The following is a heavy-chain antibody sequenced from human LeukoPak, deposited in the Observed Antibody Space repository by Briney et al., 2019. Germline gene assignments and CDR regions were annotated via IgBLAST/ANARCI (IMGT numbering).Heavy chain of an antibody. CDR2: ISSSSSYI. CDR1: GFTFSSYS. V-gene: IGHV3-21*01. J-gene: IGHJ1*01. Sequence: GGSLRLSCAASGFTFSSYSMNWVRQAPGKGLEWVSSISSSSSYIYYADSVKGRFTISRDNAKDTLYLQVNSLRAEDTAVYYCAITVDCRATTDCYSYFHHWGQGTLVTVSS. CDR3: AITVDCRATTDCYSYFHH. D-gene: IGHD2-21*02.